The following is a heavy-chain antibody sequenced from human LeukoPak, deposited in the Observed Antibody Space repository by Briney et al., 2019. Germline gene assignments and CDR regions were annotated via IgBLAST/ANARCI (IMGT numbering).Heavy chain of an antibody. Sequence: ASVKVSCKASGYTFTSYYMHWVRQAPGQGLEWMGIINPSGGSTSYAQKFQGRVTMTRDTSTSTAYMELSSLRSEDTAVYYCARGSTPSGYYYYMDVWGKGTTVTISS. V-gene: IGHV1-46*01. D-gene: IGHD6-13*01. CDR1: GYTFTSYY. CDR2: INPSGGST. CDR3: ARGSTPSGYYYYMDV. J-gene: IGHJ6*03.